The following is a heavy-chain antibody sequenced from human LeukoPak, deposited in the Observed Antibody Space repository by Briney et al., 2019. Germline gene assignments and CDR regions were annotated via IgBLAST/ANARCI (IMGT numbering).Heavy chain of an antibody. CDR1: GGSISSSSYY. CDR2: IYYSGST. D-gene: IGHD6-13*01. CDR3: ARLKLGVPAGVDAFDI. J-gene: IGHJ3*02. V-gene: IGHV4-39*01. Sequence: PSETLSLTCTVSGGSISSSSYYWGWIRQPPGKGLEWIGTIYYSGSTYYNPSLKSRVTISVDTSKNQFSLKLSTVTAADTAVYYCARLKLGVPAGVDAFDIWGQGTMVTVSS.